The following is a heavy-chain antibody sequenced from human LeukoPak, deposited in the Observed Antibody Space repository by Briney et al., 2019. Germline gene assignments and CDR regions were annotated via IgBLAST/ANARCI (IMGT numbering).Heavy chain of an antibody. J-gene: IGHJ3*02. CDR1: GFTFSSYS. V-gene: IGHV3-30*18. Sequence: GGSLRLSCAASGFTFSSYSMNWVRQAPGKGLEWVAVISYDGSNKYYADSVKGRFTISRDNSKNTLYLQMNSLRAEDTAVYYCAKSVGYSSSWRDAFDIWGQGTMVTVSS. D-gene: IGHD6-13*01. CDR3: AKSVGYSSSWRDAFDI. CDR2: ISYDGSNK.